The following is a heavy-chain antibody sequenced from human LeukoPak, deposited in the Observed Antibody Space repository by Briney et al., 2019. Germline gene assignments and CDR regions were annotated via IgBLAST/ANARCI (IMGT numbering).Heavy chain of an antibody. J-gene: IGHJ3*01. CDR2: ISTYNDDR. Sequence: ASVKVSCKASGYTFTTYAIHWVRQAPGQRLEWMGWISTYNDDRKYSPKFQGTVTITTDASASTAYLELSSLRSEDTAVYYCARDRSSFSYAFDVWGQGTMVTVSS. CDR3: ARDRSSFSYAFDV. CDR1: GYTFTTYA. V-gene: IGHV1-3*04. D-gene: IGHD6-6*01.